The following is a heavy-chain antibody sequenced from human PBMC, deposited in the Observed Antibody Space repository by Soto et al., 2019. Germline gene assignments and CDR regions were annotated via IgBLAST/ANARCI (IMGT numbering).Heavy chain of an antibody. CDR1: GGSISSYY. CDR2: IYYSGST. V-gene: IGHV4-59*01. D-gene: IGHD3-10*01. J-gene: IGHJ6*02. Sequence: SETLSLTCTVSGGSISSYYWSWILQPPGKGLEWIGYIYYSGSTNYNPSLKSRVTISVDTSKNQFSLKLSSVTAADTAVYYCARHVPYYYGSGSSTFYYYSGMDVWGQGTTVTVSS. CDR3: ARHVPYYYGSGSSTFYYYSGMDV.